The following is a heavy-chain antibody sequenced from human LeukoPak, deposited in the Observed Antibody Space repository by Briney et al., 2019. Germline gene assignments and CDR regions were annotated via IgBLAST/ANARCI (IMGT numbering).Heavy chain of an antibody. Sequence: GGSLRLSCAAFGFTFHDLGLKWVRQAPGKGVEWDWALNWNGNNPGYAASVKGRFTISRDNAKKTLLLKMNSLTTEDTPYLYFARDEGPYFDGWGQGTLVTVSS. CDR1: GFTFHDLG. CDR3: ARDEGPYFDG. J-gene: IGHJ4*02. V-gene: IGHV3-20*04. CDR2: LNWNGNNP.